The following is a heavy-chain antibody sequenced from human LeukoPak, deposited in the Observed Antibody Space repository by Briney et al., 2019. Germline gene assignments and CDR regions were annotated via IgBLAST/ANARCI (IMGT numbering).Heavy chain of an antibody. V-gene: IGHV4-38-2*02. Sequence: SETLSLTCTVSGYSISSGYYWGWIRQPPGKGLEWIGSIYHSGSTYYNPSLKCRVTISVDTSKNHFSLKLSSVTAADTAVYYCARGIPSSRIAVAADAFDIWGQGTMVTVSS. CDR3: ARGIPSSRIAVAADAFDI. D-gene: IGHD6-19*01. J-gene: IGHJ3*02. CDR2: IYHSGST. CDR1: GYSISSGYY.